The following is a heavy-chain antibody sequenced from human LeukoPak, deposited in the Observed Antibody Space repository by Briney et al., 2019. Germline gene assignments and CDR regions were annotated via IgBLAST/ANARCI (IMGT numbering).Heavy chain of an antibody. CDR1: GYTFTSYD. D-gene: IGHD3-22*01. Sequence: ASVKVSCKASGYTFTSYDINWVRQAPGQGLEWMGWMNPNSGNTGYAQKFQGRVTMTRNTSISTAYMELSSLRSEDTAVYYCAVNYYDSSTRVAFDIWGQGTMVTVSS. V-gene: IGHV1-8*01. CDR3: AVNYYDSSTRVAFDI. CDR2: MNPNSGNT. J-gene: IGHJ3*02.